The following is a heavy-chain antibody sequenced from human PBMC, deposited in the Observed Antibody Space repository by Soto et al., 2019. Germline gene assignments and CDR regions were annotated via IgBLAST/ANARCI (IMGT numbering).Heavy chain of an antibody. CDR1: GFTFSSYA. CDR2: IRGSGGST. V-gene: IGHV3-23*01. D-gene: IGHD6-6*01. J-gene: IGHJ3*02. Sequence: GGSLRLSCAASGFTFSSYAMSWVRQAPGQGLEWVSAIRGSGGSTYYADSVKGRFTISRDNSKNTRYLQMNSRRAEDTAVYYCATAATIAARDHHAFYIWGQGTMFTISS. CDR3: ATAATIAARDHHAFYI.